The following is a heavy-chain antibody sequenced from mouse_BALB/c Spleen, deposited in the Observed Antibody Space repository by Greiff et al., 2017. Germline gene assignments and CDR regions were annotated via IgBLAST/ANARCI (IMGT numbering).Heavy chain of an antibody. D-gene: IGHD2-14*01. CDR3: GRWGYDYYAMDY. Sequence: VQLKQSGPELVKPGASVKISCKASGYSFTGYFMNWVKQSPGKSLEWIGRINPYNGDTFYNQKFKGKATLTVDKSSSTAHMELLSLTSEDSAVYYCGRWGYDYYAMDYWGQGTSVTVSS. J-gene: IGHJ4*01. CDR2: INPYNGDT. V-gene: IGHV1-37*01. CDR1: GYSFTGYF.